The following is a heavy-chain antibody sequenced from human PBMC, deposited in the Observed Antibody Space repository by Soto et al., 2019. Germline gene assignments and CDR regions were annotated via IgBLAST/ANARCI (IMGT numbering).Heavy chain of an antibody. V-gene: IGHV1-24*01. J-gene: IGHJ4*02. CDR3: AAAGSSSWYLSDY. Sequence: GASVKVSCKVSGYTLTELSMHWVRQAPGKGLEWMGGFDPEDDETIYAQKFQGRVTMTEDTSTDTAYMELSSLRSEDTAVYYCAAAGSSSWYLSDYWGQGTLVTVSS. D-gene: IGHD6-13*01. CDR2: FDPEDDET. CDR1: GYTLTELS.